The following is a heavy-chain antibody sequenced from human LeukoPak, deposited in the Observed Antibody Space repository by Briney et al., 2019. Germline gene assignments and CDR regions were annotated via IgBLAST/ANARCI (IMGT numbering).Heavy chain of an antibody. Sequence: SETLSLTCSVSGGSISSYYWSWIRQPAGKGLEWIGRIYTSGSTNYNPSLKSRVTISVDTSKNQFSLKLSSVTAADTAVYYCARDGAWNDPRYGMDVWGQGTTVTVSS. D-gene: IGHD1-1*01. CDR1: GGSISSYY. CDR3: ARDGAWNDPRYGMDV. CDR2: IYTSGST. J-gene: IGHJ6*02. V-gene: IGHV4-4*07.